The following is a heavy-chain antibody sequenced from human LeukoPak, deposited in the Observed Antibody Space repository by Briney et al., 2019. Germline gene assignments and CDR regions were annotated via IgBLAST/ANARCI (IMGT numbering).Heavy chain of an antibody. CDR1: GGTFSSYA. V-gene: IGHV1-69*04. J-gene: IGHJ6*02. CDR3: ARVKYYGSGSYYYYYYGMDV. Sequence: SVKVSCKASGGTFSSYAISWVRQAPGQGLEWMGRIIPILGIANYAQKFQGRVTITADKSTSTAYMELSSLRSEDTAVYYCARVKYYGSGSYYYYYYGMDVWGQRTTVTVSS. CDR2: IIPILGIA. D-gene: IGHD3-10*01.